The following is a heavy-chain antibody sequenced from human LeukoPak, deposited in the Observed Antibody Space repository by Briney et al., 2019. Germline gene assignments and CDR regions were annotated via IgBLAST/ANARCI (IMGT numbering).Heavy chain of an antibody. Sequence: PSETLSLTCTVSGGSISVYYWSWIRQPPGKGLEWIGHIYYSGSSNYNPSLKSRVTISVDTSKNQFSLRLSSVTAADTAVYYCARFSYPDAFDIWGQGTMVTVSS. CDR2: IYYSGSS. V-gene: IGHV4-59*01. J-gene: IGHJ3*02. CDR3: ARFSYPDAFDI. CDR1: GGSISVYY. D-gene: IGHD3-10*01.